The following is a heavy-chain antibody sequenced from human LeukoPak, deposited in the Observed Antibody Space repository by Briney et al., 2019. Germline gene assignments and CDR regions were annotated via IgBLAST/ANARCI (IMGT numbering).Heavy chain of an antibody. CDR1: GGSFSGYY. D-gene: IGHD6-13*01. Sequence: SETLSLTCGVYGGSFSGYYWSWIRQPPGKGLEWIGEINHSGSTNYNPSLKSRVTISVDTSKNQFSLKLSSVTAADTAVYYCARGIAAAGTFYFDYWGQGTLVTVSS. CDR2: INHSGST. CDR3: ARGIAAAGTFYFDY. V-gene: IGHV4-34*01. J-gene: IGHJ4*02.